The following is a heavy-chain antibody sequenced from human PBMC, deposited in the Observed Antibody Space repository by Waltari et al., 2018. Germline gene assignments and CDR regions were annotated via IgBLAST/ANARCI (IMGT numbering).Heavy chain of an antibody. J-gene: IGHJ4*02. CDR2: YRGRGGSN. D-gene: IGHD6-25*01. CDR1: GFTFSSYA. CDR3: AQLAATLFDY. Sequence: EVQLVESGGGLVQPGGSLRLSCAASGFTFSSYAMSWVRQAPGKGVGGVLAYRGRGGSNIHGDFGEGPVNHLRGQFQNNAVSEKKRPGAEEIGVYYCAQLAATLFDYWGQGTLVTVSS. V-gene: IGHV3-23*04.